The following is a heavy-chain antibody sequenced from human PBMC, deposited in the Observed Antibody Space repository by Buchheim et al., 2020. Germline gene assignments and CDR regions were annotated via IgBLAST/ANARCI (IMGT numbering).Heavy chain of an antibody. V-gene: IGHV1-46*01. CDR2: INPSGGGT. CDR3: ARDRLGDY. CDR1: GYSFTSYY. J-gene: IGHJ4*02. Sequence: QVQLVQSGAEVKKPGASVKISCKASGYSFTSYYIYWVRQAPGQGLEWMGIINPSGGGTTYAQKFQGRLTMTRDTATSTVYMELRSLRSDDTAVYYCARDRLGDYWGQGT.